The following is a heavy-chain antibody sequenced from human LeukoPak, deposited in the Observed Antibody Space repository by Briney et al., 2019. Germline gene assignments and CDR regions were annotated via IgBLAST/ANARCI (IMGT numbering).Heavy chain of an antibody. CDR2: IRTAGSTI. Sequence: GGSLRLFCAASGVNFSNYEMNWVRQAPGKGLEWVLYIRTAGSTIYYADSVKGRYTISRDDANNSLYLQIIRLRAEDTAVYYCVRGVYCGSSFCYSLHAFDIWGQGTTVTVSA. CDR1: GVNFSNYE. J-gene: IGHJ3*02. V-gene: IGHV3-48*03. D-gene: IGHD2-2*01. CDR3: VRGVYCGSSFCYSLHAFDI.